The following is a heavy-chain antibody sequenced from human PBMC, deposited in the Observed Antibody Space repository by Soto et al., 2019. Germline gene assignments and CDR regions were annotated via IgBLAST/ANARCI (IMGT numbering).Heavy chain of an antibody. J-gene: IGHJ4*02. CDR1: ALSFSYDG. CDR2: IWHDGSNT. D-gene: IGHD2-21*01. CDR3: ARDTWIALGDEGAFDS. V-gene: IGHV3-33*01. Sequence: QVQLVESGGGVVQPGRSLRLSCVASALSFSYDGMHWVRQAPGKGLEWVAVIWHDGSNTYYADSVNGRFTISRDNSKNTLYLQMNSLRDEDTAVYFCARDTWIALGDEGAFDSWGQRTLVTVSS.